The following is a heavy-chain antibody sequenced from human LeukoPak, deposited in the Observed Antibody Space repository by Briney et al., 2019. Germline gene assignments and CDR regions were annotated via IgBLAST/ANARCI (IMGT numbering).Heavy chain of an antibody. CDR1: GGCFSGYY. J-gene: IGHJ6*02. CDR2: INHSGST. Sequence: SETLSLTCAVYGGCFSGYYWSWIRQPPGKGLEWIGKINHSGSTNYNPSLKSRVTISVDTSKNQFSLKLSSVTAADTAVYYCARGRGYSYGYYYYGMDVWGQGTTVTVSS. V-gene: IGHV4-34*01. CDR3: ARGRGYSYGYYYYGMDV. D-gene: IGHD5-18*01.